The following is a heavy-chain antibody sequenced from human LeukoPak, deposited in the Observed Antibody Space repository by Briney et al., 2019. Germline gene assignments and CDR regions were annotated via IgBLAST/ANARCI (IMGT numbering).Heavy chain of an antibody. CDR1: GGSISSSSYY. CDR3: ASGPNHSFDY. Sequence: PSETLSLTCTVSGGSISSSSYYWGWIRQPPGKGLEWIGSIYYSGSTYYNPSLKSRVTISVDTSKNQFSLKLSSVTAADTAVYYCASGPNHSFDYWGQGTLVTVSS. J-gene: IGHJ4*02. V-gene: IGHV4-39*01. CDR2: IYYSGST.